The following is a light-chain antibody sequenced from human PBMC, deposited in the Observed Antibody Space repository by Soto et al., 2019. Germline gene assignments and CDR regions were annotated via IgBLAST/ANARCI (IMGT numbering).Light chain of an antibody. Sequence: QSVLTQPPSVSAAPGQKVTISCSGSISNIGKNFVSWYQQFPGTAPKLLIYDNNKRPSGIPDRFSGSKSGTSATLGITGLQTGDEADYYCGTWDSSLTAVVFGGGTQLTVL. J-gene: IGLJ2*01. CDR3: GTWDSSLTAVV. V-gene: IGLV1-51*01. CDR2: DNN. CDR1: ISNIGKNF.